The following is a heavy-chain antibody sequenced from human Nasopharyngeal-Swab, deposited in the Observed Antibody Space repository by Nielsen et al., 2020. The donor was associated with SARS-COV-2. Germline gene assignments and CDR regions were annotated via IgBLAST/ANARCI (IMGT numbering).Heavy chain of an antibody. CDR2: IDPSDSYT. V-gene: IGHV5-10-1*01. CDR3: ARHWSDPGNWFDP. J-gene: IGHJ5*02. Sequence: GGSLRLSCKGSGYSFTSYWISWVRQMPGKGLEWMGRIDPSDSYTNYSPSFQGHVTISAGKSISTAYLQWSSLKASDTAMYYCARHWSDPGNWFDPWGQGTLVTVSS. CDR1: GYSFTSYW.